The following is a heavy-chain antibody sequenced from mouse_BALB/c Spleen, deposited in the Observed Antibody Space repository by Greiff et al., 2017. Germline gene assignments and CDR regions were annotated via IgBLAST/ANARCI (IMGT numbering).Heavy chain of an antibody. J-gene: IGHJ2*01. CDR1: GFTFSSFG. Sequence: EVKLVESGGGLVQPGGSRKLSCAASGFTFSSFGMHWVRQAPEKGLEWVAYISSGSSTIYYADTVKGRFTISRDNPKNTLFLQMTSLRSEDTAMYYCARSGYVDYWGQGTTLTVSS. CDR3: ARSGYVDY. CDR2: ISSGSSTI. V-gene: IGHV5-17*02. D-gene: IGHD3-1*01.